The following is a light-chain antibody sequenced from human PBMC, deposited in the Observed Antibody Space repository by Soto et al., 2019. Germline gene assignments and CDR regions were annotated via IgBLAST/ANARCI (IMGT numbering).Light chain of an antibody. J-gene: IGLJ1*01. V-gene: IGLV2-14*01. CDR1: SSDIGAYNY. CDR3: FSFTSENTYV. CDR2: EVS. Sequence: QSVLTQPASVSGSPGQSITISCTGSSSDIGAYNYVSWFQQYPGKAPKLIISEVSNRPSGVSNRFSGSKSGTAASLTISGLQTEDEADYFCFSFTSENTYVFGTGTKVTVL.